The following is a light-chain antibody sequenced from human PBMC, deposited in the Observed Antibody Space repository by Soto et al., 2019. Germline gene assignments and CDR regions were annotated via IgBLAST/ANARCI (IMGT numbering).Light chain of an antibody. V-gene: IGKV3-20*01. J-gene: IGKJ1*01. CDR1: QSVNNKY. CDR3: QQYCSAPWT. Sequence: EIVLTQSPGTLSLSPGERATISCRASQSVNNKYLAWYQQKVGQPPRLLIYVATNRARGIPDRFGGGGSGTDFTLTVSRLEPEDFAVYHCQQYCSAPWTFGQGTKVE. CDR2: VAT.